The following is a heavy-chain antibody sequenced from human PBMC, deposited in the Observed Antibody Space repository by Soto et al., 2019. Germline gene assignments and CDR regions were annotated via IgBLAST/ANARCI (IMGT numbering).Heavy chain of an antibody. D-gene: IGHD2-8*02. CDR2: MNPNSGNT. CDR1: GYTFTSYD. CDR3: ARASGPVLGAFDI. J-gene: IGHJ3*02. Sequence: KTRASVKVSCKASGYTFTSYDINWVLQATGQGLEWMGWMNPNSGNTGYAQKFQGRVTMTRNTSISTAYMELSSLRSEDTAVYYCARASGPVLGAFDIWGQGTMVTVSS. V-gene: IGHV1-8*01.